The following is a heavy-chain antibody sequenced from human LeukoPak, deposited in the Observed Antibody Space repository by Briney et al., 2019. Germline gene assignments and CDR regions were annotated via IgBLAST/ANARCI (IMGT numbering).Heavy chain of an antibody. J-gene: IGHJ4*02. V-gene: IGHV3-23*01. CDR1: GFTFSSYA. D-gene: IGHD2-2*02. Sequence: GGSLRLSCAAYGFTFSSYAMSWVRQAPGKGLEWVSAISGSGGSTYYADSVKGRFTVSRDNSKNTLYLQMNSLRAEDTAVYYCAARDCSSSSCYRFDYWGQGTLITVSS. CDR3: AARDCSSSSCYRFDY. CDR2: ISGSGGST.